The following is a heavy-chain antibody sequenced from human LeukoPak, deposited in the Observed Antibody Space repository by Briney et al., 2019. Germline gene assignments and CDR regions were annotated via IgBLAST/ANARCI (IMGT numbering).Heavy chain of an antibody. CDR2: ISHDGSNK. CDR3: ARNYYDSSGYSAGALDY. D-gene: IGHD3-22*01. J-gene: IGHJ4*02. CDR1: GFSSSSYA. V-gene: IGHV3-30-3*01. Sequence: GGSLRLSCAASGFSSSSYAMHWGRHAPGKGLEWGAVISHDGSNKYYADSVKGRFTISRDNSKNTLYLQMNSLRAEDTAVYYCARNYYDSSGYSAGALDYWGQGTLVTVSS.